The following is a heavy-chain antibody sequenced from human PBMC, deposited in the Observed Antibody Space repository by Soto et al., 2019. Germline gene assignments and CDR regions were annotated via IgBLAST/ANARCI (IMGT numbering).Heavy chain of an antibody. V-gene: IGHV4-4*07. J-gene: IGHJ4*02. Sequence: QVQLQESGPGLVKPSETLSLTCTVSGGSISSYYWSWIRQPAGKGLEWIGRIYTSGSTNYNPSLKGRVTLSVDTSKNQFSPKPSSVTAADTAVYYCARGTRAAGIDYWGQGTLVTVSS. CDR2: IYTSGST. CDR1: GGSISSYY. D-gene: IGHD6-13*01. CDR3: ARGTRAAGIDY.